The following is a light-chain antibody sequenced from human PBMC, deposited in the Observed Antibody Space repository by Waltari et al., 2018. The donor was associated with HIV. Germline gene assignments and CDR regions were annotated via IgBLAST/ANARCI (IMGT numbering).Light chain of an antibody. CDR2: KDS. CDR1: ALPKQY. V-gene: IGLV3-25*03. Sequence: SYELTQPPSVSVSPGQTATITCSGDALPKQYAYWSQQKPGQAPVLVIYKDSERPSGIPKRFYGASSGTTVTLTISGVQAEDEADDHCQSVDSSGSMWVFGGGTKLTVL. J-gene: IGLJ3*02. CDR3: QSVDSSGSMWV.